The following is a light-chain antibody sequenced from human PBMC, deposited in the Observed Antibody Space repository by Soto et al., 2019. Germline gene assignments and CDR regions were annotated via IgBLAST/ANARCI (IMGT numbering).Light chain of an antibody. J-gene: IGKJ2*01. Sequence: DIVLTQTPLSSPVALGQSASISCKSTHSLVNGDGNTYLSWLQQRPGQPPRLLVYKISNRFSGVPDRFTGSGAVTEFTLKINSVEAEDVGVYYCMQASHLPYTFGQGTKLEIK. CDR2: KIS. CDR3: MQASHLPYT. CDR1: HSLVNGDGNTY. V-gene: IGKV2-24*01.